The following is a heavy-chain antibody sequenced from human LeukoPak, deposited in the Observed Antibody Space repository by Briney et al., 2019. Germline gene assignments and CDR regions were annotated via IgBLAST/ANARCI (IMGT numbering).Heavy chain of an antibody. J-gene: IGHJ4*02. CDR1: GYTFTSYG. CDR3: ARVPTLRVVTTPTYFDY. CDR2: ISAYNGNT. V-gene: IGHV1-18*01. Sequence: ASVKVSCKASGYTFTSYGISWVRQAPGQGLEWMGWISAYNGNTNYAQKLQGRVTMTTDTSTSTAYMELRSLRSDDTAVYYCARVPTLRVVTTPTYFDYWGQGTPVTVSS. D-gene: IGHD2-21*02.